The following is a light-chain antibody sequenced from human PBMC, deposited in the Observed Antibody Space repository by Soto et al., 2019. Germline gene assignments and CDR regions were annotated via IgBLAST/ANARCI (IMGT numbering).Light chain of an antibody. V-gene: IGLV1-44*01. Sequence: QSVLTQPPSASGTPGQRVTISCSGTSSNIESNTVTWYQQLPGTAPKLVIYSNYDRPSGVPDRFSGSTSGTSASLVIRGLQSEDEADYYCAAWTDSLNGYVFGGGTKVTVL. J-gene: IGLJ1*01. CDR1: SSNIESNT. CDR2: SNY. CDR3: AAWTDSLNGYV.